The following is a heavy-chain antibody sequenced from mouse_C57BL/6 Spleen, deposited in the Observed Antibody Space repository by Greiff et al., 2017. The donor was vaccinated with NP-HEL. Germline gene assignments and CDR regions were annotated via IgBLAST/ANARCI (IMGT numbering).Heavy chain of an antibody. J-gene: IGHJ1*03. V-gene: IGHV1-50*01. CDR1: GYTFTSYW. CDR3: ARSGYDDWYFDV. D-gene: IGHD3-1*01. CDR2: IDPSDSYT. Sequence: VQLQQPGAELVKPGASVKLSCKASGYTFTSYWMQWVKQRPGQGLEWIGEIDPSDSYTNYNQKFKGKATLTVDTSSSTAYMQLSSLTSEDSAVYYGARSGYDDWYFDVWGTGTTVTVSS.